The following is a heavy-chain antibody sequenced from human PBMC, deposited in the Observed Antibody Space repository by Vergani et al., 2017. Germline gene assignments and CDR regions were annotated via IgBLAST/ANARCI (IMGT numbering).Heavy chain of an antibody. CDR2: ISHDGSKT. D-gene: IGHD3-10*01. Sequence: QVQLAESGGGRVQPGRSLRLSCAASGFSFSSHAIHWVRQAPGKGLEWVAGISHDGSKTYYADSVKGRFTISRDNSKNTLELQMNSLRTQDTAVYYCAKAGSVTSGSLEYNFYMDVGGKGTTVTVS. CDR1: GFSFSSHA. V-gene: IGHV3-30*18. CDR3: AKAGSVTSGSLEYNFYMDV. J-gene: IGHJ6*03.